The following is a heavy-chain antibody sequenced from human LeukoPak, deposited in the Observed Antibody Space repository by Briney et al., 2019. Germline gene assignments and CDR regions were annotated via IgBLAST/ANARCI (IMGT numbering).Heavy chain of an antibody. CDR2: ISYDGSNK. V-gene: IGHV3-30*18. CDR1: GFTFSSYG. CDR3: AKPIWSGPASDAFDI. D-gene: IGHD3-3*01. Sequence: GGSLRLSCAASGFTFSSYGMHWVRQAPGKGLEWVAVISYDGSNKYYADSVKGRFTISRDNSKNTLYLQVNSLRAEDTAVYYCAKPIWSGPASDAFDIWGQGTMVTVSS. J-gene: IGHJ3*02.